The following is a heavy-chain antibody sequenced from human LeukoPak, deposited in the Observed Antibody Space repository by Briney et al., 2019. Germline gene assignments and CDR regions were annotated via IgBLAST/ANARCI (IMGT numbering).Heavy chain of an antibody. CDR1: GGSISSGSYY. Sequence: SQTLSLTCTVSGGSISSGSYYWSWIRQPAGKGLEWIGRIYTSGSANYNPSLKSRVTMSLDTSKNQFSLKLSSVTAADTAVYYCARDPGTVAGTGFNWFDPWGQGTLVTVSS. CDR3: ARDPGTVAGTGFNWFDP. V-gene: IGHV4-61*02. CDR2: IYTSGSA. J-gene: IGHJ5*02. D-gene: IGHD6-19*01.